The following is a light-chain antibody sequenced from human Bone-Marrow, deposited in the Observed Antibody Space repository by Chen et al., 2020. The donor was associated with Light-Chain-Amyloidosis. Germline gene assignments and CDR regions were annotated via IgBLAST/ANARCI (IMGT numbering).Light chain of an antibody. V-gene: IGKV1-39*01. J-gene: IGKJ1*01. CDR1: EDIRVY. CDR2: FAS. CDR3: QQSYSAWT. Sequence: DIQMTQSPSPLSASLGDRVTITCRASEDIRVYLNWYQQKPGKAPKLLIYFASNLEAWFPSRFSGSGPGTDFTLTISSLQPEDSATYYCQQSYSAWTFGQGTKVDIK.